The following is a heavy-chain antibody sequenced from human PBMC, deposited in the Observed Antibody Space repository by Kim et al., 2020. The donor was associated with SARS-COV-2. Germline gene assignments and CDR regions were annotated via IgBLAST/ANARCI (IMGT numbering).Heavy chain of an antibody. V-gene: IGHV3-7*01. J-gene: IGHJ4*02. CDR3: AGAYFPSGTQFGY. Sequence: YVDSVKGRLAIPRDNAKNSLYLEMNSLRAEGAALYYCAGAYFPSGTQFGYWGQGTLVTVSS. D-gene: IGHD3-10*01.